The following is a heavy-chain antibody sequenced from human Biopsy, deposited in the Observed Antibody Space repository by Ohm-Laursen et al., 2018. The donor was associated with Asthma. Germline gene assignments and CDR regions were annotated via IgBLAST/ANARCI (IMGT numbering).Heavy chain of an antibody. Sequence: SVKVSCKASGGMFGNYAISWVRQAPGQGLEWMGGHDHEEGGTVNARRFQGRVTMTEDTSTDTAYMELSSLSSDDTAVYYCASDFPKDYVRYNFQFWGQGALVTVSS. CDR3: ASDFPKDYVRYNFQF. CDR2: HDHEEGGT. CDR1: GGMFGNYA. V-gene: IGHV1-24*01. J-gene: IGHJ4*02. D-gene: IGHD4-17*01.